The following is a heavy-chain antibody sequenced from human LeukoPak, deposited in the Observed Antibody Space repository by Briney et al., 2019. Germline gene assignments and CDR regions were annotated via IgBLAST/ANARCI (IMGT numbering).Heavy chain of an antibody. V-gene: IGHV4-59*12. CDR1: GGSISSYY. CDR2: IYYSGST. J-gene: IGHJ3*02. D-gene: IGHD3-22*01. Sequence: SETLSLTCTVSGGSISSYYWSWIRQPPGKGLEWIGYIYYSGSTNYNPSLKSRVTISVDTSKNQFSLKLSSVTAADTAVYYCARNPLDSSGYSEAFDIWGQGTMVTVSS. CDR3: ARNPLDSSGYSEAFDI.